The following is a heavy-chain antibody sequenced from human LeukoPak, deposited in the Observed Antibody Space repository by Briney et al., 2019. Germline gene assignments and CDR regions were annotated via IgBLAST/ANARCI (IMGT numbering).Heavy chain of an antibody. CDR2: IYSSGTT. D-gene: IGHD3-16*01. J-gene: IGHJ4*02. V-gene: IGHV4-61*02. CDR1: GGSISSGSYY. Sequence: SQTLSLTRTVSGGSISSGSYYWSWIRQPAGKGLEWIGRIYSSGTTNFNPSLKSRVTISVDTSKNQIALNLNSVTAADTAVYYCARDQPIRGFDYWGQGTLVTVSS. CDR3: ARDQPIRGFDY.